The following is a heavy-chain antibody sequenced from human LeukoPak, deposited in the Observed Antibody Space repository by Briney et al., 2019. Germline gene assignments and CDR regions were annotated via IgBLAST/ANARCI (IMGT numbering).Heavy chain of an antibody. V-gene: IGHV3-7*01. D-gene: IGHD3-10*01. CDR2: ITRDGSGK. Sequence: GGSLRLSCVASGFSFSRGWMSWGRRAPGKGVGGVASITRDGSGKYYSDSVKGRFSISRDNAKSSLFLQMNILRGEDTAVYYCATLLGDITVYDYWGQGTLVTVSS. J-gene: IGHJ4*02. CDR1: GFSFSRGW. CDR3: ATLLGDITVYDY.